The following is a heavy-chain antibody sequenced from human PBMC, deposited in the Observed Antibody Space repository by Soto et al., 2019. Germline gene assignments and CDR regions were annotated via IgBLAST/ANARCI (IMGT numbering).Heavy chain of an antibody. CDR3: ASDSTGWYGFAY. D-gene: IGHD6-19*01. J-gene: IGHJ4*02. CDR2: IYWDDDN. V-gene: IGHV2-5*02. Sequence: QITLKESGPTLVKPTQTLTLTCTFSGFSLSTRGVGVGWIRQPPGTALEWLALIYWDDDNRYSPSLKSRLTTTKDPPKNQVAPTPTSVAPLDTAQYYCASDSTGWYGFAYRGQGTLVTVSS. CDR1: GFSLSTRGVG.